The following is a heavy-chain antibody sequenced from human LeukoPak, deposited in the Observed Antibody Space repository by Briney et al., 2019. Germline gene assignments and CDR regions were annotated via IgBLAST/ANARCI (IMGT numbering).Heavy chain of an antibody. CDR3: ARVSATPSITIFGVITPGYMDV. J-gene: IGHJ6*03. CDR1: GYSISSGYY. V-gene: IGHV4-38-2*02. D-gene: IGHD3-3*01. CDR2: IYYSGST. Sequence: SETLSLTCTVSGYSISSGYYWGWIRQPPGKGLEWIGSIYYSGSTYYNPSLKSRVIISIDTSKNQFSLMVSSVTAADTAVYYCARVSATPSITIFGVITPGYMDVWGKGTTVTVSS.